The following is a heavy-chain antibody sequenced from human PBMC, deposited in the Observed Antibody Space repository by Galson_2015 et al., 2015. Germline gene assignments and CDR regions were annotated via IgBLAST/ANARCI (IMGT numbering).Heavy chain of an antibody. J-gene: IGHJ5*02. V-gene: IGHV5-51*01. CDR1: GYSFTSYW. CDR3: VRLGKVGKTGATSPHDP. Sequence: QSGAEVKKPGESLQISCKGSGYSFTSYWIGWVRQMPGKGLEWMGITYPGDSDTRYSPSFQGQVTISADKSISTAYLQWSSLKAWDTATYYCVRLGKVGKTGATSPHDPWGQGTLVTVSS. D-gene: IGHD1-1*01. CDR2: TYPGDSDT.